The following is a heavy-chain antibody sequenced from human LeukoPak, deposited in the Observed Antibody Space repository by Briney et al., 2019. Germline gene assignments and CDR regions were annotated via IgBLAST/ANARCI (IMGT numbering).Heavy chain of an antibody. J-gene: IGHJ4*02. Sequence: PSQTLSLTCTVSGGSISSGGYYWSWIRQHPGKGLEWIGYIYYSGSTYYNPSLKSRVTMSVDTSKNQFSLKLSSVTAADTAVYYCARDRYSSSSGFDYWGQGTLVTVSS. CDR3: ARDRYSSSSGFDY. D-gene: IGHD6-6*01. V-gene: IGHV4-31*03. CDR1: GGSISSGGYY. CDR2: IYYSGST.